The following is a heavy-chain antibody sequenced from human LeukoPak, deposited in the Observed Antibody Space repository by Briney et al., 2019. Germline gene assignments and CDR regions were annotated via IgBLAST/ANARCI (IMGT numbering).Heavy chain of an antibody. CDR2: IYWNDDK. CDR1: GFSLSTSGVG. J-gene: IGHJ4*02. CDR3: ARRILRGEFDY. V-gene: IGHV2-5*01. D-gene: IGHD2-15*01. Sequence: SGPTLVKPTQTLTPTCTFSGFSLSTSGVGVGWIRQPPGKALEWLALIYWNDDKRYSPSLKSRLTITKDTSKNQVVLTMTNMDPADTATYYCARRILRGEFDYWGQGTLVTVSS.